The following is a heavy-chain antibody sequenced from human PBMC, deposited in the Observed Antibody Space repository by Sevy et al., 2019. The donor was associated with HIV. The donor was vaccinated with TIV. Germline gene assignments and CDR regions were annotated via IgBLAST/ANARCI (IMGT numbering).Heavy chain of an antibody. CDR3: TTAGGSREYYYNY. CDR1: GFTFSNDW. CDR2: IKGKIYDGKI. J-gene: IGHJ4*02. V-gene: IGHV3-15*01. Sequence: GGSLRLSCAASGFTFSNDWMSWVRQAPGKGLEWVGRIKGKIYDGKIAYAAPVKGRVSISRDDSKNTLYLQMNSLKTEYTAGYDCTTAGGSREYYYNYWGQGTLVTVSS.